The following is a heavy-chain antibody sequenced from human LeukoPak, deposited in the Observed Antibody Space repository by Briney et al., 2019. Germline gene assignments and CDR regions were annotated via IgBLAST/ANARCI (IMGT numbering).Heavy chain of an antibody. J-gene: IGHJ4*02. CDR1: GFTFSSYW. CDR2: IKQDGSEK. D-gene: IGHD6-13*01. V-gene: IGHV3-7*01. Sequence: GGSLRLSCAASGFTFSSYWMSWVRQAPGKGLEWVANIKQDGSEKYYVDSVKGRFTISRDNAKNSLYLQMNSLRAEDTAVYYCARDPNFIAAADTRGYWGQGTLVTVSS. CDR3: ARDPNFIAAADTRGY.